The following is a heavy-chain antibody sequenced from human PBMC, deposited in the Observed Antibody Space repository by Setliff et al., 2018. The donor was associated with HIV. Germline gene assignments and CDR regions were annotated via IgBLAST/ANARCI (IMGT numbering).Heavy chain of an antibody. CDR3: ARFSSSWPYYFDY. CDR1: GYTFTNYG. D-gene: IGHD6-13*01. CDR2: ITADNGNT. J-gene: IGHJ4*02. Sequence: ASVKVSCKASGYTFTNYGITWVRRAPGQGLEWMGWITADNGNTNYAQRFKGRVTMTSDTSTSTAYMELRSLRSDDTAVYYCARFSSSWPYYFDYWGQGMLVTVSS. V-gene: IGHV1-18*01.